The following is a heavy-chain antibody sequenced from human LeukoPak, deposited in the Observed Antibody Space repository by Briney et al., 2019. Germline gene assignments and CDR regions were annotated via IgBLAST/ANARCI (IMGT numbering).Heavy chain of an antibody. J-gene: IGHJ6*03. D-gene: IGHD6-19*01. CDR2: IRYDGSNK. CDR1: GFTFSSYG. CDR3: ARRRALYSSGWDYYYYMDV. Sequence: GGSLRLSCAASGFTFSSYGMHRVRQAPGKGLEWVAFIRYDGSNKYYADSVKGRFTISRDNAKNSLYLQMNSLRAEDTAVYYCARRRALYSSGWDYYYYMDVWGKGTTVTISS. V-gene: IGHV3-30*02.